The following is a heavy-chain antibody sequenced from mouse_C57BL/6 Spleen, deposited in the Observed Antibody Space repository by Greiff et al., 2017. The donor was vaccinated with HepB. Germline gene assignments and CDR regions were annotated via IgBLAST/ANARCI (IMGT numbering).Heavy chain of an antibody. D-gene: IGHD1-1*01. V-gene: IGHV5-17*01. CDR3: ARTYYYGSNPAWFAY. Sequence: EVKLVESGGGLVKPGGSLKLSCAASGFTFSDYGMHWVRQAPEKGLEWVAYISSGSSTIYYADTVKGRFTISRDNAKNTLFLQMTSLRSEDTAMYYCARTYYYGSNPAWFAYWGQGTLVTVSA. CDR2: ISSGSSTI. J-gene: IGHJ3*01. CDR1: GFTFSDYG.